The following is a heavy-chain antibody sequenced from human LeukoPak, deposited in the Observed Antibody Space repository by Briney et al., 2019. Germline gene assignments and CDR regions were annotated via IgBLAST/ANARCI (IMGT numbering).Heavy chain of an antibody. Sequence: SETLSLTCTVSGGSISSYYWSWIRQPAGKGLEWIGRIYSSGGTNFNPSLKSRVTMSVDTPKNQFSLKLSSVTAADTAVYYCARVVSNSWYNDYWGQGTLVTVSS. CDR1: GGSISSYY. J-gene: IGHJ4*02. CDR3: ARVVSNSWYNDY. CDR2: IYSSGGT. V-gene: IGHV4-4*07. D-gene: IGHD6-13*01.